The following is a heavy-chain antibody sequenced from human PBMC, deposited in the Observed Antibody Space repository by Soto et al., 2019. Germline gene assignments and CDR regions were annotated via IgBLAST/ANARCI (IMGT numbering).Heavy chain of an antibody. V-gene: IGHV1-3*01. CDR1: GYTFTSYA. Sequence: ASVKVSCKASGYTFTSYAMHWVRQAPGQRLEWMGWINAGNGNTKYSQKFQGRVTITRDTSASTAYMELSSLRSEDTAVYYCERDGPGCSXPSCSSACCHNWFEPWGQGTLXTVSS. D-gene: IGHD2-2*01. J-gene: IGHJ5*02. CDR2: INAGNGNT. CDR3: ERDGPGCSXPSCSSACCHNWFEP.